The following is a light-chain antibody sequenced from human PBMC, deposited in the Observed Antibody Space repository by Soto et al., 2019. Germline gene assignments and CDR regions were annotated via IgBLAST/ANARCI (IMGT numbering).Light chain of an antibody. CDR1: SSDVGGYNY. V-gene: IGLV2-11*01. Sequence: QSALTQPRSVSGSPGQSVTISCTGTSSDVGGYNYVSWYQQHPGKAPKLMIYDVNKRPSGVPDRLSGSKSGNTASLTISGLQAEDEADYYCCSYAGSYTFVFGTGTKVTVL. CDR3: CSYAGSYTFV. J-gene: IGLJ1*01. CDR2: DVN.